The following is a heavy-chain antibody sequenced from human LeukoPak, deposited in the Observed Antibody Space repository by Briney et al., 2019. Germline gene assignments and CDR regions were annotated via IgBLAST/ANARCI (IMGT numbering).Heavy chain of an antibody. CDR3: AKSNGYGLIDI. CDR1: GGSFSGYY. CDR2: IFYSGST. Sequence: SETLSLTCAVYGGSFSGYYWSSIRQPPGKALEWIGNIFYSGSTYYSPSLKSRVTISLDTSRNQFSLKLNSVTAADTAVYYCAKSNGYGLIDIWGQGTMVTVSS. V-gene: IGHV4-34*12. J-gene: IGHJ3*02. D-gene: IGHD3-22*01.